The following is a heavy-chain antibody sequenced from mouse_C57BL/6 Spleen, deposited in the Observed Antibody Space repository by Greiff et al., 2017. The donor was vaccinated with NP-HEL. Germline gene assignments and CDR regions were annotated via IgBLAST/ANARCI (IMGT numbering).Heavy chain of an antibody. J-gene: IGHJ1*03. CDR2: INPNNGGT. CDR1: GYTFTDYY. V-gene: IGHV1-26*01. Sequence: EVQLHQSGPELVKPGASVKISCKASGYTFTDYYMNWVKQSHGKSLEWIGDINPNNGGTSYNQKFKGKATLTVDKSSSTAYMELRSLTSEDSAVYYCARRGHDYYGSSHWYFDVWGTGTTVTVSS. CDR3: ARRGHDYYGSSHWYFDV. D-gene: IGHD1-1*01.